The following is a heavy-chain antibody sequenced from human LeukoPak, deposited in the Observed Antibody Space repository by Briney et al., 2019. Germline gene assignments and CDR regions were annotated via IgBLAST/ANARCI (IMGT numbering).Heavy chain of an antibody. V-gene: IGHV1-18*01. CDR1: GYTFTSYG. J-gene: IGHJ6*03. Sequence: ASVKVSCKASGYTFTSYGISWVRQAPGQGLEWMGWISAYNGNTNYAQKLQGRVTMTTDTSTSTAYMELRSLRSDDTAVYYCARVGAKQSGYGRYSGSRLYYYYMDVWGKGTTVTISS. CDR2: ISAYNGNT. CDR3: ARVGAKQSGYGRYSGSRLYYYYMDV. D-gene: IGHD5-12*01.